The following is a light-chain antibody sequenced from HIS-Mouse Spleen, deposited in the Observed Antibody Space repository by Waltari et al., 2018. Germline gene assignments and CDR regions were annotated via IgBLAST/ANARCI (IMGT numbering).Light chain of an antibody. CDR2: KDS. Sequence: SYELTQPPSVSVSPGQTARITCSGDALPKQYAYWYQQKPGQAPVLVIYKDSERPAGIAERVSGSSSWTTVTLTISGVQAEDEADYYCQSADSSGTYSVVFGGGTKLTVL. CDR1: ALPKQY. V-gene: IGLV3-25*03. J-gene: IGLJ2*01. CDR3: QSADSSGTYSVV.